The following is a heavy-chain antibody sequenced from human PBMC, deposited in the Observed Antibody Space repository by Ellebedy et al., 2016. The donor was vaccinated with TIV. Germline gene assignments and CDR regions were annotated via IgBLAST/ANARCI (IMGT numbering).Heavy chain of an antibody. CDR2: ISGSGGST. CDR1: GFTFSSYA. D-gene: IGHD3-3*01. J-gene: IGHJ6*02. V-gene: IGHV3-23*01. Sequence: GESLKISCAASGFTFSSYAMTWVRQAPGKGLEWVSAISGSGGSTYYADSVKGRFTISRDNSKNTLYLQMNSLRAEDTAVYYCAKSGAHGRNYDPYYYYYGMDVWGQGTTVTVSS. CDR3: AKSGAHGRNYDPYYYYYGMDV.